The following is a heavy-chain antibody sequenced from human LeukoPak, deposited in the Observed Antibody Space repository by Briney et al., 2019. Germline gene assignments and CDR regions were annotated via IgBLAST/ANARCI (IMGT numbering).Heavy chain of an antibody. J-gene: IGHJ4*02. Sequence: GGSLRLSCAASGFTFSSHEMNWVRQAPGKGLEWVSYISSSGSTIYYADSVKGRFTISRDNAKNSLYLQMNSLRAEDTAVYYCARATYYYDRWGQGTLVTVSS. D-gene: IGHD3-22*01. CDR2: ISSSGSTI. CDR1: GFTFSSHE. CDR3: ARATYYYDR. V-gene: IGHV3-48*03.